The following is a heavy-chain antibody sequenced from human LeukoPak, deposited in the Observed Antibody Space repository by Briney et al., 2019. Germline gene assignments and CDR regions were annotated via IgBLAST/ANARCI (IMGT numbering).Heavy chain of an antibody. Sequence: GGSLRLFCAPPGFIFSDYWFHWVRQTPGQGLVWVAAINRDGTGTSHADSVRGRFTVSRDNAKNTLYLQMNSLRAEDTAVYYCARVGPTSGSYAWGGAFDIWGQGTMVTVSS. D-gene: IGHD1-26*01. J-gene: IGHJ3*02. CDR2: INRDGTGT. CDR1: GFIFSDYW. CDR3: ARVGPTSGSYAWGGAFDI. V-gene: IGHV3-74*01.